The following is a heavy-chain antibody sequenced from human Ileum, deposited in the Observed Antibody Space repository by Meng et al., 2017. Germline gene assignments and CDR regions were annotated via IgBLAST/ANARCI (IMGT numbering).Heavy chain of an antibody. CDR3: ARVPATSAAGTDY. D-gene: IGHD6-13*01. CDR1: GFTFSSYS. J-gene: IGHJ4*02. CDR2: INYNSRYI. V-gene: IGHV3-21*01. Sequence: GESLKISCAASGFTFSSYSMNWVRQAPGKGLEWLSSINYNSRYIYYADSVKGRFTISRDNAKNSLYLQMNSLRAEDTAVYYCARVPATSAAGTDYWGQGTLVTVS.